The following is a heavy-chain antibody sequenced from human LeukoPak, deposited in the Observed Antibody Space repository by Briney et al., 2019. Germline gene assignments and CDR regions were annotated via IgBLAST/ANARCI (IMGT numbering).Heavy chain of an antibody. CDR3: ARDALVVVAATPEPNYYYYMDV. V-gene: IGHV3-48*03. D-gene: IGHD2-15*01. J-gene: IGHJ6*03. Sequence: GGSLRLSCAASGFTFSSYEMNWVRQAPGKGLEWVSYTSSSGSTIYYADSVKGRFTISRDNAKNSLYLQMNSLRAEDTAVYYCARDALVVVAATPEPNYYYYMDVWGKGTTVTVSS. CDR1: GFTFSSYE. CDR2: TSSSGSTI.